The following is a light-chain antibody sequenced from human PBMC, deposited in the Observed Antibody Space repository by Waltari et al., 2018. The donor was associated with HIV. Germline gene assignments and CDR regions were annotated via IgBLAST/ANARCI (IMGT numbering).Light chain of an antibody. V-gene: IGLV2-8*01. J-gene: IGLJ2*01. CDR1: SSDVGGFYY. CDR3: SSYKDANDVV. Sequence: QSALTQPPSASGAPGQSVTISCAGTSSDVGGFYYVPWYHQQPPKSPKLILYEVNRRTSGVLQRFSGSKSGNTASLTVAGLQPEDEGDYSCSSYKDANDVVFGGGTKLTVL. CDR2: EVN.